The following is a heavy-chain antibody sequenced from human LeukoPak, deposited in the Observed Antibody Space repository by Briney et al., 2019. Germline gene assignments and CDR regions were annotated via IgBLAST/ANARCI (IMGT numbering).Heavy chain of an antibody. CDR1: GGSISSSSYY. CDR3: ARGYYDSSGYSPFDY. V-gene: IGHV4-39*07. CDR2: IYHSGST. Sequence: SGTLSLTCTVSGGSISSSSYYWGWIRHPPGKGLEWIGSIYHSGSTYYNPSLKSRVTISVDTSKNQFSLKLSSVTAADTAVYYCARGYYDSSGYSPFDYWGQGTLVTVSS. D-gene: IGHD3-22*01. J-gene: IGHJ4*02.